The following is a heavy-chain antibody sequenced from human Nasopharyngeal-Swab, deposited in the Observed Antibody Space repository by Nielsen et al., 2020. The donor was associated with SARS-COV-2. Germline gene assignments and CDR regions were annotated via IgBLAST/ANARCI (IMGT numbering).Heavy chain of an antibody. J-gene: IGHJ4*02. CDR1: GFIFGNYA. CDR2: IGGNGART. CDR3: ARDDGQLGDS. Sequence: GESLKISCVASGFIFGNYAMAWVRQAPGKGLEWVSAIGGNGARTHYADSVRGRFIISRDNSKNTLDLQMNSLRPEDTAVYYCARDDGQLGDSWGQGTLVTVSS. D-gene: IGHD6-6*01. V-gene: IGHV3-23*01.